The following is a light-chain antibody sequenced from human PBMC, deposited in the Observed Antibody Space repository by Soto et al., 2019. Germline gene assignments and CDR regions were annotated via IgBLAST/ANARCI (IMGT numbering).Light chain of an antibody. CDR1: QSFRGL. CDR2: GAS. V-gene: IGKV3-20*01. CDR3: QQYGSSPT. J-gene: IGKJ5*01. Sequence: VLAQSPVTLSLSPGERATLSCRASQSFRGLLAWYQQKPGQAPRLLMYGASNRATGIPDRFSGSGSGTDFTLTISRLEPEDFAVYYCQQYGSSPTFGQGTRLEIK.